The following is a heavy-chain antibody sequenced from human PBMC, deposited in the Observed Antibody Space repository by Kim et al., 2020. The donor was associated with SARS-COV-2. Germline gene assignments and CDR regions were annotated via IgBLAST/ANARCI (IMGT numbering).Heavy chain of an antibody. J-gene: IGHJ5*02. CDR2: INTNTGNP. V-gene: IGHV7-4-1*02. CDR1: GYTFTSYA. CDR3: ARGPVGSMVYAIRYNWFDP. Sequence: ASVKVSCKASGYTFTSYAMNWVRQAPGQGLEWMGWINTNTGNPTYAQGFTGRFVFSLDTSVSTAYLQISSLKAEDTAVYYCARGPVGSMVYAIRYNWFDPWGQGTLVTVSS. D-gene: IGHD2-8*01.